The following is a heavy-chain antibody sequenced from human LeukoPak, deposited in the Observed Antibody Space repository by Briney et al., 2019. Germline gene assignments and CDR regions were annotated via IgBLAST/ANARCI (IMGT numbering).Heavy chain of an antibody. CDR1: GYTFTSYG. CDR2: ISAYNGNT. V-gene: IGHV1-18*01. Sequence: VASVKVSCKASGYTFTSYGISWVRQAPGQGLEWMGWISAYNGNTNYAQKLQGRVTMTTDTSTSTAYMELRSLRSDDTAVYYCARHDTPRLLWFGESKYYFDYWGQGTLVTVSS. D-gene: IGHD3-10*01. CDR3: ARHDTPRLLWFGESKYYFDY. J-gene: IGHJ4*02.